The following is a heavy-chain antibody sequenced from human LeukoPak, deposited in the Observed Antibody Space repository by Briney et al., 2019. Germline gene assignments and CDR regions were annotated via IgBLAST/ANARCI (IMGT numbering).Heavy chain of an antibody. CDR3: ARDEYDGDY. V-gene: IGHV1-69*05. Sequence: SVKVSCKASGGTFSSYAISWVRQAPGQGLEWMGGIIPIFGTASYAQKFQGRVTMTRDTSTSTVYMELSSLRSEDTAVYYCARDEYDGDYWGQGTLVIVSS. J-gene: IGHJ4*02. CDR2: IIPIFGTA. CDR1: GGTFSSYA. D-gene: IGHD3-3*01.